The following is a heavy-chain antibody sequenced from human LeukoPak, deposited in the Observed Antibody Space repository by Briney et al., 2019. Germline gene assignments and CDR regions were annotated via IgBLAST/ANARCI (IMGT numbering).Heavy chain of an antibody. CDR3: ARVPSMIVVVVDY. CDR2: ISTSGSTI. Sequence: GGSLRLSCAASGFTFSSYDMNWLRQAPGKGLEWVSYISTSGSTIYYADSVKGRFTISRDNAKNSLYLQMNSLRAEDTAVYYCARVPSMIVVVVDYWGQGTLVTVSS. CDR1: GFTFSSYD. J-gene: IGHJ4*02. V-gene: IGHV3-48*03. D-gene: IGHD3-22*01.